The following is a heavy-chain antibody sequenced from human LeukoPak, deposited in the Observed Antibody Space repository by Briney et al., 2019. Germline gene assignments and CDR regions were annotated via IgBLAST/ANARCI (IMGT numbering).Heavy chain of an antibody. D-gene: IGHD1-14*01. V-gene: IGHV4-34*01. CDR2: INHGGVT. CDR3: ARGRNWQTFYHYYMDV. Sequence: SETLSLTCGVSGGSFSGHYWTWLRQTPGKGLEWMGEINHGGVTNYNPSLKSRVSISIYTSTNEISLNMSSVTAADTGIYYCARGRNWQTFYHYYMDVWGKGATVTVS. CDR1: GGSFSGHY. J-gene: IGHJ6*03.